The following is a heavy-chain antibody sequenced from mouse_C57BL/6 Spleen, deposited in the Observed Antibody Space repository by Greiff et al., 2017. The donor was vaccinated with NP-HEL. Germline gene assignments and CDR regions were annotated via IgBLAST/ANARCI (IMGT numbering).Heavy chain of an antibody. CDR2: ISSGSSTI. CDR3: ARPLGPYYAMDY. CDR1: GFTFSDYG. V-gene: IGHV5-17*01. J-gene: IGHJ4*01. Sequence: EVQGVESGGGLVKPGGSLKLSCAASGFTFSDYGMHWVRQAPEKGLEWVAYISSGSSTIYYADTVKGRFTISRDNAKNTLFLQMTSLRSEDTAMYYCARPLGPYYAMDYWGQGTSVTVSS. D-gene: IGHD4-1*01.